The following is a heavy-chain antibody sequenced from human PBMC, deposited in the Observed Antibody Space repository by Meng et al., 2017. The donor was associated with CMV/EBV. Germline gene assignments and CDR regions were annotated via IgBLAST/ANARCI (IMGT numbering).Heavy chain of an antibody. CDR2: IRYDGSNK. D-gene: IGHD2-2*02. CDR1: GFTFSSYG. Sequence: GESLKISCAASGFTFSSYGMHWVRQAPGKGLEWVAFIRYDGSNKYYADSVKGRFTISRDDSKNTLYLQMNSLKTEDTAVYYCTTDRSLVYCSSTSCYRDYYYYYGMDVWGQGTTVTVSS. J-gene: IGHJ6*02. CDR3: TTDRSLVYCSSTSCYRDYYYYYGMDV. V-gene: IGHV3-30*02.